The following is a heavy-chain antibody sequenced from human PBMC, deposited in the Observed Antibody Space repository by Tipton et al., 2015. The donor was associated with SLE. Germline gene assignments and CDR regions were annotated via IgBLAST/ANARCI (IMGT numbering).Heavy chain of an antibody. CDR1: GFTVSNNY. J-gene: IGHJ4*02. V-gene: IGHV3-66*02. CDR3: ARDWGLLPVGSYLHC. CDR2: IYSVGST. D-gene: IGHD3-22*01. Sequence: SLRLSCAASGFTVSNNYMSWVRQAPGKGLEWVSIIYSVGSTYYGDSVKGRFAISRDNSKNTLYLQMNSLRAEDTAVYYCARDWGLLPVGSYLHCWGQATLVTVSS.